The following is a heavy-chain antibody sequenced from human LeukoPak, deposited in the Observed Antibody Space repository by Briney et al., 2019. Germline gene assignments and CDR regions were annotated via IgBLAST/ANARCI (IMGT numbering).Heavy chain of an antibody. CDR3: VREGIVGATSDAFDM. V-gene: IGHV1-18*04. CDR2: INAYNGNT. D-gene: IGHD1-26*01. CDR1: GYIFTSYG. J-gene: IGHJ3*02. Sequence: ASVKVSCKASGYIFTSYGISWVRQTPGQGLEWMGWINAYNGNTNYAQKLQGRVTMTTDTSTNTAYMDLSSLRSDDTAVYYCVREGIVGATSDAFDMWGGGTRDTVSS.